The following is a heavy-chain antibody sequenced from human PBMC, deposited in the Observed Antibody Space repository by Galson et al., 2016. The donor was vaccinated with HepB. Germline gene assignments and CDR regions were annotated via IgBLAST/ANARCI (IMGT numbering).Heavy chain of an antibody. V-gene: IGHV4-4*02. D-gene: IGHD6-19*01. J-gene: IGHJ4*02. CDR1: GDSISRNNW. Sequence: SETLSLTCAVSGDSISRNNWWSWVRQPPGKRLEWIGEIFHSGSTNYNPSLKSRVPMSVDKSKNHVSLNLVSVTAADTAMYYCAGGTGWYAYWGQGALVTVSS. CDR2: IFHSGST. CDR3: AGGTGWYAY.